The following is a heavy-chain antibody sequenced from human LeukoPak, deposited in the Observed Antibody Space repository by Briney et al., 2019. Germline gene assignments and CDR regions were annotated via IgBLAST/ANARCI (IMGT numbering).Heavy chain of an antibody. V-gene: IGHV4-39*07. CDR1: GGSISSSDDY. J-gene: IGHJ3*02. D-gene: IGHD3-22*01. CDR2: ICYTGSS. Sequence: SETLSLTCSVSGGSISSSDDYWGFVRQTPGKGLEWVGSICYTGSSHYNPSLKSRVTISVDTSTNQFSLKLSSVTAADTAVYYCARDRGGSGYYSDAFDIWGQGTMVTVSS. CDR3: ARDRGGSGYYSDAFDI.